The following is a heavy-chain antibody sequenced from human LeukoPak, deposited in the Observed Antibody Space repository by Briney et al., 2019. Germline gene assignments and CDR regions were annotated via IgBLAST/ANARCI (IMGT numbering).Heavy chain of an antibody. D-gene: IGHD2-15*01. CDR3: ARKGYCSGGSCYSPPLYYYYYMDV. V-gene: IGHV4-39*01. CDR2: IYYTGST. J-gene: IGHJ6*03. CDR1: GGSIRGSNYY. Sequence: PSETLSLTCTVSGGSIRGSNYYWGWIRQPPGKGLQWIGGIYYTGSTYYNPSLKSRVTISVDTSKNQSSLKLSSVTAADTAVYYCARKGYCSGGSCYSPPLYYYYYMDVWGKGTTVTISS.